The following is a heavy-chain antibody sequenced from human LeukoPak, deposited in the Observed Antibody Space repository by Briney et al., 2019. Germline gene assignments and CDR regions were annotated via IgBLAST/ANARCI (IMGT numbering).Heavy chain of an antibody. J-gene: IGHJ5*02. CDR2: INHSGST. Sequence: SETLSLTCAVYGGSFSGYYWSWIRQPPGKGLEWIGEINHSGSTNYNPSLKSRVTISVDTSKNQFSLKLSSVTAADTAVYYCARERLYSSSRGWRFDPWGQGTLVTVSS. CDR3: ARERLYSSSRGWRFDP. D-gene: IGHD6-13*01. CDR1: GGSFSGYY. V-gene: IGHV4-34*01.